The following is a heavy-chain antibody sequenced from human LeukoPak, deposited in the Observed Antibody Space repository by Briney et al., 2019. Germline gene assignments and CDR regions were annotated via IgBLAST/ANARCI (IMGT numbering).Heavy chain of an antibody. Sequence: GGSLRLSCAASGFTVSSNYMTWVRQAPGKGLEWVSLIFSGGSTYYADSVKGRFTISRDSSKNTLYLQMNSLRAEDTALYYCARDPGAAAGNLWSWGQGTLVTVSS. D-gene: IGHD6-25*01. V-gene: IGHV3-66*01. CDR2: IFSGGST. J-gene: IGHJ5*02. CDR3: ARDPGAAAGNLWS. CDR1: GFTVSSNY.